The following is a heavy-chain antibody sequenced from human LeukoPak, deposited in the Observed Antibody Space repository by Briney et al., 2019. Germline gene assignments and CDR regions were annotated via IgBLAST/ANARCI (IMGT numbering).Heavy chain of an antibody. CDR3: ARGAVAVAGRGSHFDN. Sequence: SETLSLTCTVSGGSISSYYWSWIRQPPGKGLEWIGYIYYSGSTNYNPSLKSRVTISVDTSKNQFSLQLSSATAADTAVYYCARGAVAVAGRGSHFDNWGQGALVTVSS. V-gene: IGHV4-59*08. CDR2: IYYSGST. J-gene: IGHJ4*02. CDR1: GGSISSYY. D-gene: IGHD6-19*01.